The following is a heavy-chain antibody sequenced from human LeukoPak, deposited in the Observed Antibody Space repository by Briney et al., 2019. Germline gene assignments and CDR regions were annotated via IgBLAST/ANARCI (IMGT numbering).Heavy chain of an antibody. CDR1: GXTFIRFC. CDR2: IYPGDSET. CDR3: ATGGIYSSNFDY. J-gene: IGHJ4*02. V-gene: IGHV5-51*01. Sequence: PGESLKISFKGSGXTFIRFCIGWVRQMPGKGLEWMGIIYPGDSETRYSPSFQGQVTISVDKSISTAYLQWSSLKASDTAVYYCATGGIYSSNFDYWGQGTLVTVSS. D-gene: IGHD5-18*01.